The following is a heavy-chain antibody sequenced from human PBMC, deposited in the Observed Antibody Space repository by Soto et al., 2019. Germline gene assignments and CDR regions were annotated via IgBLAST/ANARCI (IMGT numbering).Heavy chain of an antibody. V-gene: IGHV3-11*06. CDR3: VRGGGGGLFDP. CDR2: ISPGSRYP. J-gene: IGHJ5*02. D-gene: IGHD2-15*01. CDR1: AFTFNNYA. Sequence: PGGSLRLSCAASAFTFNNYAMSWVRQAPGKGLEWLSYISPGSRYPAYADSVKGRFTISRDNAKRSLYLQMMSLTAEDTAIYYCVRGGGGGLFDPWGQGTMVTVSS.